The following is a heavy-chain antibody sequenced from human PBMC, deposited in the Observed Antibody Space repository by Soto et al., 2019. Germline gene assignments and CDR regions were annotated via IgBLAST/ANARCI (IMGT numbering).Heavy chain of an antibody. Sequence: PSQTLSLTCAISGDSVSNNRAAWNWIRQSPSRGLEWLGRTYYRSKWLNDYAVSTKGRLTISPDTSKNQFSLHLDSVTPEDTAMYYCARDPPAFHSAFDYWGQGTLVTVSS. CDR3: ARDPPAFHSAFDY. CDR1: GDSVSNNRAA. V-gene: IGHV6-1*01. D-gene: IGHD4-4*01. CDR2: TYYRSKWLN. J-gene: IGHJ4*02.